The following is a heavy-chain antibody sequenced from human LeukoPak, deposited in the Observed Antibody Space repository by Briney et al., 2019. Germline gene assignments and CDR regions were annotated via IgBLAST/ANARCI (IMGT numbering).Heavy chain of an antibody. D-gene: IGHD5-24*01. J-gene: IGHJ4*02. CDR3: ARSDGGFDY. Sequence: GSLRLSCAASGFTFSSYWMHWVGQAPGKGLVWVSHIINDGSRTSYADSVKGRFTISRDNAKNTVYLQMNSLRAEDTAVYYCARSDGGFDYWGQGTLVTVSA. CDR1: GFTFSSYW. V-gene: IGHV3-74*01. CDR2: IINDGSRT.